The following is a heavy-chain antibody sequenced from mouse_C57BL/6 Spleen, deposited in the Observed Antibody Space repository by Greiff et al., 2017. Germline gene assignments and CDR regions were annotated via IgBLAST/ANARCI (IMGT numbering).Heavy chain of an antibody. CDR2: IYPGSGSP. V-gene: IGHV1-55*01. D-gene: IGHD2-2*01. J-gene: IGHJ2*01. CDR1: GYTFTSYW. Sequence: VQLQQPGAELVKPGASVKMSCKASGYTFTSYWITWVKQRPGQGLEWIGDIYPGSGSPNYTEKFKSKATLTVATSSCTAYMQLSSLTSEDSAVDDCASYGYDGRNYFDYWGQGTTLTVSS. CDR3: ASYGYDGRNYFDY.